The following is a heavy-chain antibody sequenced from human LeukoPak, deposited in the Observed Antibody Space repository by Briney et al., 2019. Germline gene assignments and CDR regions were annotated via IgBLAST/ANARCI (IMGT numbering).Heavy chain of an antibody. J-gene: IGHJ6*02. CDR1: GGTFSSYA. CDR3: ARDCGEYSSSPDYYYYGMDV. CDR2: IIPIFGTA. V-gene: IGHV1-69*01. D-gene: IGHD6-6*01. Sequence: SVKVSCKASGGTFSSYAISWVRQAPGQGLEWMGGIIPIFGTANYAQKFQGRVTITADEPTSTAYMELSSLRSEDTAVYYCARDCGEYSSSPDYYYYGMDVWGQGTTVTVSS.